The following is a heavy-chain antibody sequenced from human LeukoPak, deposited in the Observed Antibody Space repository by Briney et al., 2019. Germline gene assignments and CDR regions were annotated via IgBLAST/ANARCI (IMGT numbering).Heavy chain of an antibody. CDR2: VFASGTT. Sequence: SETLSLTCSVSGDSISRYYWNWIRRPAGKGLEWIGRVFASGTTNYNPSLTSRVSISADKSKNQVSLRLSSVTAADTAIYYCARGWKQLVYWGQGALVTVSS. CDR1: GDSISRYY. V-gene: IGHV4-4*07. D-gene: IGHD1-1*01. CDR3: ARGWKQLVY. J-gene: IGHJ4*02.